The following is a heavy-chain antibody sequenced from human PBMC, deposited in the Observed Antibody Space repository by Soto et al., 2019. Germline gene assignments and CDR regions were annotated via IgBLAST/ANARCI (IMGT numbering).Heavy chain of an antibody. CDR2: ITYSGST. Sequence: SEILSLTCIVSGESISRDNYYWGWIRQPPGKGLEWIGSITYSGSTYYNPSLKSRVTMAVDTSKNQFSLNLPSVTAADTAVYYCARPGSTTGWFYFDDWGPGILVTVSS. CDR1: GESISRDNYY. J-gene: IGHJ4*02. CDR3: ARPGSTTGWFYFDD. D-gene: IGHD3-10*01. V-gene: IGHV4-39*01.